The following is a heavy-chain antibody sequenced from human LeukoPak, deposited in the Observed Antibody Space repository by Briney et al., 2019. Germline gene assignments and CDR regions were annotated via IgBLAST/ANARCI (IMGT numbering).Heavy chain of an antibody. V-gene: IGHV2-5*01. J-gene: IGHJ5*02. CDR3: ALSRKAALGNGFAP. CDR2: IYWNDDK. CDR1: GFSLSTSGVG. Sequence: SGPTLVNPTQTLTLTCTFSGFSLSTSGVGVGWIRQPPVKALEWLALIYWNDDKRYNPSLKSRLTITKDISKNQVVLTMTNMDLFDTATYYCALSRKAALGNGFAPGGQGPLVTVSS. D-gene: IGHD6-6*01.